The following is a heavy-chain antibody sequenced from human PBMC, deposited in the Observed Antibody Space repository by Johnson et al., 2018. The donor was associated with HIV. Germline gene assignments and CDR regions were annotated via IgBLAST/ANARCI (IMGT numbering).Heavy chain of an antibody. CDR1: GFTFDNYG. CDR2: INWNGGST. Sequence: VQLVESGGGVVRPGGSLRLSCAASGFTFDNYGVSWVRQAPGKGLEWVSGINWNGGSTGYADSVKGRFTISRDNAKNSLYLQMNSLRAEDTALYYCASRPGLYYYGSRGFAACDIWGQGKMVTVSS. J-gene: IGHJ3*02. V-gene: IGHV3-20*04. D-gene: IGHD3-22*01. CDR3: ASRPGLYYYGSRGFAACDI.